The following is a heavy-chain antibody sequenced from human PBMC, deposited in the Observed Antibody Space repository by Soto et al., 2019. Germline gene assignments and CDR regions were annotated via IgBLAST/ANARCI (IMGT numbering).Heavy chain of an antibody. D-gene: IGHD1-1*01. V-gene: IGHV3-7*04. CDR1: GFTLRSYW. Sequence: EVQLVESGGGWVQPGGSLRLSGEASGFTLRSYWMPWVRRAPGKGLEGVANIKHDGSDKYYVDSVKGRFTISRDNAKKSLYLQMNSLRAEDTAVYYCARGVNAFDYWGQGTLVTVSS. CDR3: ARGVNAFDY. J-gene: IGHJ4*02. CDR2: IKHDGSDK.